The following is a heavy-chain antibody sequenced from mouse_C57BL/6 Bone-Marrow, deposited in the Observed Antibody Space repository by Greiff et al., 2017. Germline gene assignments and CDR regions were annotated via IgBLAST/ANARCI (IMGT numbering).Heavy chain of an antibody. CDR3: ARHDYDEGGHAMDY. V-gene: IGHV5-2*01. J-gene: IGHJ4*01. Sequence: DVHLVESGGGLVQPGESLKLSCESNEYEFPSHDMSWVRKTPEKRLELVAAINSDGGSTYYPDTMERRFIISRDNTKKTLYLQMRSLRSEDTALYYCARHDYDEGGHAMDYWGQGTSVTVSS. CDR2: INSDGGST. CDR1: EYEFPSHD. D-gene: IGHD2-4*01.